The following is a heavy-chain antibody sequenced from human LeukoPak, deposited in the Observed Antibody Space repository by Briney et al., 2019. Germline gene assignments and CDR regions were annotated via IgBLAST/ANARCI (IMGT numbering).Heavy chain of an antibody. Sequence: GGSLRLSCAASGFTFSSYVMRWGRPAPGKGLEWVAVISYDGSNKYYADSVKGRFTISRDNSKNPLSPQMNSLRAEDTAVYYCAKDLDGRDGSDHYWGQGTLVTVSS. J-gene: IGHJ4*02. CDR1: GFTFSSYV. D-gene: IGHD5-24*01. CDR3: AKDLDGRDGSDHY. V-gene: IGHV3-30*18. CDR2: ISYDGSNK.